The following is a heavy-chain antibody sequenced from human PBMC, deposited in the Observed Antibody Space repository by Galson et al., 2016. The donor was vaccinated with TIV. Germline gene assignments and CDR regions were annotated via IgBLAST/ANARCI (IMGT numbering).Heavy chain of an antibody. Sequence: SLRLSCAASGFTFSSYSMNWVRQAPGKGLEWVSSITSSSSYLYYPDSVKGRFTISRDNAKNSLFMQMTTLRADDTAVYYCARDTEQYNSFTDTFDVWGQGTMVTVSS. CDR1: GFTFSSYS. D-gene: IGHD6-6*01. CDR2: ITSSSSYL. V-gene: IGHV3-21*06. CDR3: ARDTEQYNSFTDTFDV. J-gene: IGHJ3*01.